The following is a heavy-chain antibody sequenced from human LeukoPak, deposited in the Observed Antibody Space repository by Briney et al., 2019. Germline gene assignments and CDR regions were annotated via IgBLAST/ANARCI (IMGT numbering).Heavy chain of an antibody. J-gene: IGHJ6*02. Sequence: PSETLSLTCSVSGGSISTYSWSWIRQPAGNALEWIGRIHRSGRSNYNPSLESRVTMSVDTSNNQFSLKLNSVTAADTAVYYCARGSGGGSGAYYKDHYYGMDVWGPGTTVTVS. D-gene: IGHD3-10*01. V-gene: IGHV4-4*07. CDR2: IHRSGRS. CDR1: GGSISTYS. CDR3: ARGSGGGSGAYYKDHYYGMDV.